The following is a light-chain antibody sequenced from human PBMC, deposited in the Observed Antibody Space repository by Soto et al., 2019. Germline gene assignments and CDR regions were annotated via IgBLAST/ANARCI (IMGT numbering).Light chain of an antibody. V-gene: IGKV1-39*01. Sequence: DIQMTQSPSSLSASLGDRVTITCRASQNIKNYLNWYQQKPGKAPKLLIYASSSLQSGVPSRFSGSGSGADFILTISSLQSEDFATYYCQQSYSTPITFGRGTRLEIK. J-gene: IGKJ5*01. CDR2: ASS. CDR3: QQSYSTPIT. CDR1: QNIKNY.